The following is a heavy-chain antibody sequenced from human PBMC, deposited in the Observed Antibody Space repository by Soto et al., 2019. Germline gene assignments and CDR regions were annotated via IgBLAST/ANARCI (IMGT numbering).Heavy chain of an antibody. J-gene: IGHJ6*02. CDR2: LYYSGRA. CDR1: GGSISSSSYY. CDR3: ARHSGLGGMEV. Sequence: PSETLSLTCTVSGGSISSSSYYWGWIRQPPGKGLEWLGSLYYSGRACCNPSLKSLVTISVDTCKNQFSLKMGSVTAADTAVYYCARHSGLGGMEVWGQGTRVTVSS. D-gene: IGHD3-10*01. V-gene: IGHV4-39*01.